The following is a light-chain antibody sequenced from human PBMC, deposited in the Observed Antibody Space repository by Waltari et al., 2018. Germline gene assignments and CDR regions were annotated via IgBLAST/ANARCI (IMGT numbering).Light chain of an antibody. V-gene: IGKV1-5*03. CDR3: QQYNAYSSFR. CDR1: QNIDKW. J-gene: IGKJ3*01. Sequence: DIQVTQSPSTLSASVGDRVIITCRTSQNIDKWLAWHQQEPGKAPKLLIYKASILESGVPSRFSGSGSETEFTLTVSSLQPDDLATYYCQQYNAYSSFRFGPGTKVDI. CDR2: KAS.